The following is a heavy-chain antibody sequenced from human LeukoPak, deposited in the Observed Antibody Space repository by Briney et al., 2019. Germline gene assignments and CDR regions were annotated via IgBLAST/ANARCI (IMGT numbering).Heavy chain of an antibody. J-gene: IGHJ4*02. CDR1: GGSVSSGSYY. CDR3: AREPYDYVWGSYPVGYFDY. V-gene: IGHV4-61*01. Sequence: SETLSLTCTVSGGSVSSGSYYWSWIRQPPGKGLEWIGYIYYSGSTNYNPSLKSRVTISVDTSKNQFSLKLSSVTAADTAVYYCAREPYDYVWGSYPVGYFDYWGQGTLVTVSS. CDR2: IYYSGST. D-gene: IGHD3-16*02.